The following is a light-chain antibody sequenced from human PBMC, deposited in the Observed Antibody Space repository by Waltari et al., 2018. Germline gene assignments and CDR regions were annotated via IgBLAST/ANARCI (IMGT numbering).Light chain of an antibody. CDR1: KIGRKS. CDR2: YDN. Sequence: SYVLTQPPSVSVAPGGTATISCGADKIGRKSVPWYQQKAGQAPALVMFYDNERPPGISERFSGSNSGNTATLTISEVEVGDEADYHCQVWDSSINVVFGGGTKLTVL. V-gene: IGLV3-21*01. J-gene: IGLJ2*01. CDR3: QVWDSSINVV.